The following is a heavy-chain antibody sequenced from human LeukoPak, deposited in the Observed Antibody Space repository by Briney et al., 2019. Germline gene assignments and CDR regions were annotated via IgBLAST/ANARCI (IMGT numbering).Heavy chain of an antibody. J-gene: IGHJ4*02. CDR2: ISSSGSPI. CDR3: ARDRWELRLLFDY. Sequence: PGGSLRLSCAASGFTFSDHYMSWIRQAPGKGLELASYISSSGSPIYYADSVKGRFTVSRDNAKKSLYLQMNNLRAEDTAVYFCARDRWELRLLFDYWGQGSLVTVSS. V-gene: IGHV3-11*04. CDR1: GFTFSDHY. D-gene: IGHD2-15*01.